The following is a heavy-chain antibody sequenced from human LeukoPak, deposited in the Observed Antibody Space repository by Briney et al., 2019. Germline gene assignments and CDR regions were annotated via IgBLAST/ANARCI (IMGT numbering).Heavy chain of an antibody. CDR1: GGSINSGDYC. Sequence: SETLSLTCTVSGGSINSGDYCWSWIRQPAGKPLEWIGRIYTNGITIYKSSLESRVTISRDTSKNRFSLKMNSVTASDTAVYYCARLVDRLMFDYWGQGTQVTVSS. D-gene: IGHD2-21*02. J-gene: IGHJ4*02. V-gene: IGHV4-61*02. CDR2: IYTNGIT. CDR3: ARLVDRLMFDY.